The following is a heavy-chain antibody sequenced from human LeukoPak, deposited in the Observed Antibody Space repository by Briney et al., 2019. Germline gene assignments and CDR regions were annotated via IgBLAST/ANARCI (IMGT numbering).Heavy chain of an antibody. J-gene: IGHJ3*02. V-gene: IGHV1-69*13. CDR1: GGTFSSYA. CDR3: ARPRERNAFDI. D-gene: IGHD1-26*01. CDR2: IIPIFGTA. Sequence: WASVKVSCKASGGTFSSYAISWVRQAPGQGLEWKGGIIPIFGTANYAQKFQGRVTITADESTSTAYMELSSLRFEDTAVYYCARPRERNAFDIWGQGTMVTVPS.